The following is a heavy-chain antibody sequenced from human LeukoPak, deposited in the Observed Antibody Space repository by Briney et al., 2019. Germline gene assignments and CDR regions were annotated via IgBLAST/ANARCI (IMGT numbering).Heavy chain of an antibody. CDR3: ARGPMIVVAPPDY. D-gene: IGHD3-22*01. J-gene: IGHJ4*02. V-gene: IGHV1-2*02. CDR2: INPNSGGT. CDR1: GYTFTGYY. Sequence: ASVTVSCKASGYTFTGYYMHWVRQAPGQGLEWMGWINPNSGGTNYAQKFQGRVTMTRDTSISTAYMELSRLRSDDTAVYYCARGPMIVVAPPDYWGQGTLVTVSS.